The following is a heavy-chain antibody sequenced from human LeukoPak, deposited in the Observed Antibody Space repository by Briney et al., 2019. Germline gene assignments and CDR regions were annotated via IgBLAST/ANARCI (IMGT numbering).Heavy chain of an antibody. CDR3: ARVVSEQLVG. J-gene: IGHJ4*02. D-gene: IGHD6-6*01. V-gene: IGHV4-59*01. Sequence: SETLSLTCTVSGGSITSYFWSWIRQPPGKGLECIGYIYYTGNTNYNPPLKSRVTMSIDTSKNQFSLKLSSVTAADTAVYYCARVVSEQLVGWGQGTLVTVSS. CDR2: IYYTGNT. CDR1: GGSITSYF.